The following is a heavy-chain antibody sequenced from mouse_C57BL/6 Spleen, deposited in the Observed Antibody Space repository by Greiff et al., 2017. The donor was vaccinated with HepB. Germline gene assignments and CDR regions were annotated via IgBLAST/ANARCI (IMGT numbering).Heavy chain of an antibody. J-gene: IGHJ2*01. Sequence: QVQLQQSGPELVKPGASVKISCKASGYAFSSSWMNWVKQRPGKGLEWIGRIYPGDGDTNYNGKFKGKATLTADKSSSTAYMQLSSLTSEDSAVYFCASFITTVVARRGYFDYWGQGTTLTVSS. V-gene: IGHV1-82*01. D-gene: IGHD1-1*01. CDR2: IYPGDGDT. CDR3: ASFITTVVARRGYFDY. CDR1: GYAFSSSW.